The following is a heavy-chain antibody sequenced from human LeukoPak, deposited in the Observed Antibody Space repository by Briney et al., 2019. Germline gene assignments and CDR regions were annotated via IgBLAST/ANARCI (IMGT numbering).Heavy chain of an antibody. CDR2: ISSNGGST. CDR3: ARDQSSSGSYGGAFDI. D-gene: IGHD1-26*01. Sequence: GSLRLSCSASGFTFSSYAMHWVRQAPGKGLEYVSAISSNGGSTYYADSVKGRFTISRDNSKNTLYLQMNSLRAEDTAVYYCARDQSSSGSYGGAFDIWGQGTMVTVSS. J-gene: IGHJ3*02. CDR1: GFTFSSYA. V-gene: IGHV3-64*04.